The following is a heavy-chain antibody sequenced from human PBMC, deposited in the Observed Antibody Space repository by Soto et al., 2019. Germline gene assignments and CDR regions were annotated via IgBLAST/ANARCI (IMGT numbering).Heavy chain of an antibody. J-gene: IGHJ4*02. D-gene: IGHD3-16*02. V-gene: IGHV4-61*08. CDR2: IYYSGST. Sequence: TSTDSGRSVNSGGDFWSWIRHPPGEGQWWIGYIYYSGSTNYNPSLKSRVTISVATSKNQFSLKLSSVTAADTAVYYCARAPPRVYDYVWGSYRFPDYWGQGTLVTVSS. CDR1: GRSVNSGGDF. CDR3: ARAPPRVYDYVWGSYRFPDY.